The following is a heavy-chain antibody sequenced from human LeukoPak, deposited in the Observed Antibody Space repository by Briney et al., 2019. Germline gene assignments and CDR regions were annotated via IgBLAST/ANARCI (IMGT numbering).Heavy chain of an antibody. CDR2: ISGSGGST. D-gene: IGHD1-26*01. CDR3: AKDSGYGSYVGADAFDI. CDR1: GFTFSSYA. V-gene: IGHV3-23*01. J-gene: IGHJ3*02. Sequence: QSGGSLRLSCAASGFTFSSYAMSWVRQAPGKGLEWVSAISGSGGSTYYADSVKGRFTISRDNSKNTLYLQMNSLRAEDTAVYYCAKDSGYGSYVGADAFDIWGQGTMVTVSS.